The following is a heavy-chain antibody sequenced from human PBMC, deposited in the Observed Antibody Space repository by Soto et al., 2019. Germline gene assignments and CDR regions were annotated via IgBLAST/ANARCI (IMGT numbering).Heavy chain of an antibody. V-gene: IGHV4-61*01. CDR3: ARDSLTFFGVVIPQVEGDYYYYGMDV. D-gene: IGHD3-3*01. CDR2: IYYSGST. Sequence: SETLSLTCTVSGGSVSSGSYYWSWIRQPPGKGLEWIGYIYYSGSTNYNPSLKSRVTISVDTSKNQFSLKLSSVTAADTAVYYCARDSLTFFGVVIPQVEGDYYYYGMDVWGQGTTVTVSS. J-gene: IGHJ6*02. CDR1: GGSVSSGSYY.